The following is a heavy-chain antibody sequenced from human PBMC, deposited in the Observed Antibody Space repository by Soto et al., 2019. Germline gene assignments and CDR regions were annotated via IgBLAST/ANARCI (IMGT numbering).Heavy chain of an antibody. CDR3: AIDRVEAALGPFDQ. J-gene: IGHJ4*02. CDR1: GYTFSTYP. CDR2: ISTYNGKT. Sequence: ASVKVYCKTSGYTFSTYPISWVRQAPGQGLEWVGWISTYNGKTNYGQKFQGRVTITTDTSTSTAYMDLRNLRSDDTAVYYCAIDRVEAALGPFDQWGQGSLVTVSS. V-gene: IGHV1-18*01. D-gene: IGHD6-13*01.